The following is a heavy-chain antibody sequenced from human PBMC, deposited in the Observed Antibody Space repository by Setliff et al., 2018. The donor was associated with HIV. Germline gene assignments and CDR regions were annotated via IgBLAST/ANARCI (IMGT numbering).Heavy chain of an antibody. V-gene: IGHV4-61*01. Sequence: KPSETLSLTCTAPSGTFSPDRYNWNWIRQTPGKGLEWIETLFHTGSISYNPSLRSRVTMSVDTSENLFSLRLIFVTAADTGVYDCGRGWFDPWGQGTLVTVSS. J-gene: IGHJ5*02. CDR3: GRGWFDP. CDR1: SGTFSPDRYN. D-gene: IGHD3-10*01. CDR2: LFHTGSI.